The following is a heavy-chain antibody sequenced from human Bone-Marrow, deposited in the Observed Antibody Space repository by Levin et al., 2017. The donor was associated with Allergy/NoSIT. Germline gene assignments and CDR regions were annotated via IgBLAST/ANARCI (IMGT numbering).Heavy chain of an antibody. Sequence: LSLTCAASGFTFSSYGMHWVRQAPGKGLEWVAVISYDGSNKYYADSVKGRFTISRDNSKNTLYLQMNSLRAEDTAVYYCAKGRGYCSSTSCLPFDPWGQGTLVTVSS. CDR3: AKGRGYCSSTSCLPFDP. J-gene: IGHJ5*02. CDR1: GFTFSSYG. D-gene: IGHD2-2*01. V-gene: IGHV3-30*18. CDR2: ISYDGSNK.